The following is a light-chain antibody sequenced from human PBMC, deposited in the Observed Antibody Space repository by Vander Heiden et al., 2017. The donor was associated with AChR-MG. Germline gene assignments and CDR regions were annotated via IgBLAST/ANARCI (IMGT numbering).Light chain of an antibody. V-gene: IGKV2D-29*01. J-gene: IGKJ4*01. CDR2: EVP. CDR3: MQGTRLPLT. Sequence: DIVMTQTPLSLSVTPGQPASISCKTSQSLLTSDGKTYFYWYLQKAGQPPQLLIYEVPKRCSGVPDRFSGSGSGTDFTLKISRVEAEDVGVYYCMQGTRLPLTFGGGTTVEIK. CDR1: QSLLTSDGKTY.